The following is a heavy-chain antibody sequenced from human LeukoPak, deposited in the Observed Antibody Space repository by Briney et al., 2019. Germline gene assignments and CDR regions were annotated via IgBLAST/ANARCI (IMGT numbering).Heavy chain of an antibody. CDR3: AKEEARAMALGY. D-gene: IGHD5-18*01. Sequence: GGSLRLSCAASGFTFSSYGMHWVRQAPGKGLEWVAVISYDGSNKFYADSVKGRFTISRDNSKNTLYLQMNSLRAEDTAVYYCAKEEARAMALGYWGQGTLVTVSS. CDR2: ISYDGSNK. CDR1: GFTFSSYG. V-gene: IGHV3-30*18. J-gene: IGHJ4*02.